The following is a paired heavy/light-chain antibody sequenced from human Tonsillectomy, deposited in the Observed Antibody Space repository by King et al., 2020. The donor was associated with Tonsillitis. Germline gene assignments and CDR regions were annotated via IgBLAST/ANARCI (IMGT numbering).Heavy chain of an antibody. Sequence: EEQLVESGGGLVKPGGSLRLSCIASGFTFSRYGMNWVRQTPGKGLEWVSSISSGRSYIYYADSVKGRFTISRDNAKNSLYLQMNSLRAEDTAVYFCARRHFGDYEDIWGQGTLVTVSS. CDR1: GFTFSRYG. CDR2: ISSGRSYI. D-gene: IGHD4-17*01. J-gene: IGHJ3*02. CDR3: ARRHFGDYEDI. V-gene: IGHV3-21*01.
Light chain of an antibody. J-gene: IGKJ1*01. CDR2: AAS. Sequence: IQMTQSPSSLSASVGDRVTISCRASQSITSFLNWYQQKPGKAPKLLIYAASSLQSGVPSRFSGSGSGTDFTLTISSLQPEDFATYYCQQSYSTLWTFGQGTKVEIK. V-gene: IGKV1-39*01. CDR1: QSITSF. CDR3: QQSYSTLWT.